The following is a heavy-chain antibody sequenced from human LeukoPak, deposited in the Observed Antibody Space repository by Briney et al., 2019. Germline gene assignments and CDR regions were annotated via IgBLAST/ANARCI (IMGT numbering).Heavy chain of an antibody. CDR3: ASEGIAVAGGVLLIDY. J-gene: IGHJ4*02. D-gene: IGHD6-19*01. V-gene: IGHV1-69*05. CDR2: IIPIFGTA. Sequence: ASVKVSCKASGGTFSSYAISWVRQAPGQGLEWMGRIIPIFGTANYAQKFQGRVTITTDESTSTAYMELSSLRSEDTAVYYCASEGIAVAGGVLLIDYWGQGTLVTVSS. CDR1: GGTFSSYA.